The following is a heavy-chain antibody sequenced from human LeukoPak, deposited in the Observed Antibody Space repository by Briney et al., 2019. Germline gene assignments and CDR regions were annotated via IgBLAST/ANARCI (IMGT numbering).Heavy chain of an antibody. Sequence: PGGSLRLSCAASGFTFSGYGMSWVRQAPGKGLEWVANIKQDGSEKYYVDSVKGRFTISRDNAKNSLYLQMNSLRAEDTAVYYCARDLSLLRYFDWLPADFDYWGQGTLVTVSS. CDR2: IKQDGSEK. V-gene: IGHV3-7*01. J-gene: IGHJ4*02. D-gene: IGHD3-9*01. CDR3: ARDLSLLRYFDWLPADFDY. CDR1: GFTFSGYG.